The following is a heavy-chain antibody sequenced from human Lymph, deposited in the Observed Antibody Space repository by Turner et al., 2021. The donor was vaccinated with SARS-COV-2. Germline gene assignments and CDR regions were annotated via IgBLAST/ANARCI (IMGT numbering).Heavy chain of an antibody. J-gene: IGHJ4*02. CDR3: ARDRDSSGWVDY. Sequence: QVQLVESGGGVVQPGRSLRLPWAAAGFTFSSYAMHWVRQAPGKGLEWVAFISYDESDKYYADSVKGRFTFSRDNSKNTLYLRMNSLRAEDTAVYNCARDRDSSGWVDYWGQGTLVTVSS. CDR2: ISYDESDK. D-gene: IGHD3-22*01. CDR1: GFTFSSYA. V-gene: IGHV3-30*04.